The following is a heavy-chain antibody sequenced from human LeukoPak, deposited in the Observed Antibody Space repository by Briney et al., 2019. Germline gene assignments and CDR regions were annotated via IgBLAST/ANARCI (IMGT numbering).Heavy chain of an antibody. CDR1: GISFSAHG. Sequence: GGSLRLSCAASGISFSAHGMHWVRQAPGKGLEWVAIIRFDGSNIHYADSVKGRFTISRDNSKNTLYLQMNSLRAEDTAVYFCARRRYNWNAIDYWGQGTLVTVSS. D-gene: IGHD1-20*01. CDR3: ARRRYNWNAIDY. V-gene: IGHV3-33*01. CDR2: IRFDGSNI. J-gene: IGHJ4*02.